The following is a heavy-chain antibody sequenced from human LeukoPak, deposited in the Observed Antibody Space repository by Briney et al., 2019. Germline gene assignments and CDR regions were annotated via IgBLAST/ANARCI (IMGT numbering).Heavy chain of an antibody. CDR3: AKDVNQWLAGIDY. V-gene: IGHV3-30-3*01. J-gene: IGHJ4*02. D-gene: IGHD6-19*01. Sequence: GGSLRLSCAASGFTFSSYTIHWVRQPPGKGLEWVAVISFDGSNKYYADSVKGRFTISRDNSKNTLYLQMNSLRAEDTALYYCAKDVNQWLAGIDYWGQGTLVTVSS. CDR2: ISFDGSNK. CDR1: GFTFSSYT.